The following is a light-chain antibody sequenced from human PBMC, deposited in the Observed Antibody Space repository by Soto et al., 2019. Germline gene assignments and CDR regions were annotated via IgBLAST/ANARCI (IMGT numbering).Light chain of an antibody. V-gene: IGKV3-20*01. CDR1: QSVSSSY. CDR2: GAS. CDR3: QQYGRSPPT. J-gene: IGKJ4*01. Sequence: EIVLTQSPGTLSLSPGERATLSCRASQSVSSSYLAWYQQKPGQAPRLLIYGASSRATGIPDRFSGSGSGIDFTLTISRLAPEDFAVYYCQQYGRSPPTFGGGTKVEI.